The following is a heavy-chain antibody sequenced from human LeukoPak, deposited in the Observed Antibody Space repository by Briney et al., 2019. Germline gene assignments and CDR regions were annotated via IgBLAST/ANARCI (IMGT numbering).Heavy chain of an antibody. V-gene: IGHV3-30*03. Sequence: GVSLRLSCAASGFTFSSYGMHWVRQAPGKGLEWVAVISYDGSNKYYADSVKGRFTISRDNSKNTLYLQMNSLRAEDTAVYYCARLCSSTSCYGDYWGQGTLVTVSS. J-gene: IGHJ4*02. CDR2: ISYDGSNK. D-gene: IGHD2-2*01. CDR1: GFTFSSYG. CDR3: ARLCSSTSCYGDY.